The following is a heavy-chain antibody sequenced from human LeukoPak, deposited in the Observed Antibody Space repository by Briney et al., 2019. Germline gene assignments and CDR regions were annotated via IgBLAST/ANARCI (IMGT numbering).Heavy chain of an antibody. J-gene: IGHJ5*02. CDR2: IRSKANTYAT. D-gene: IGHD2-21*02. V-gene: IGHV3-73*01. CDR1: GFTLSGSA. Sequence: GGSLRLSRAASGFTLSGSAIHWVRQASGKGLEWVGHIRSKANTYATAYAASVKGRFTISRDDSKNTAYLKMNSLKTEDTAMYYCTRHGAYCGGDCFGPYNWFDPWGQGALVTVSS. CDR3: TRHGAYCGGDCFGPYNWFDP.